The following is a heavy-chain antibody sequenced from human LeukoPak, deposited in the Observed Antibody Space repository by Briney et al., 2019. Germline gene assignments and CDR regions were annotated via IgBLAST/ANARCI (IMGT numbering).Heavy chain of an antibody. D-gene: IGHD6-19*01. V-gene: IGHV4-38-2*01. Sequence: SETLSLTCAVSGNSISNGFYWGWIRQPPGKGLEWTGSIYHSGSPYYNPSLKSRVTISVDTSKNQFSLKVNSVTAADTAVYYCARQDNFAVAGLFDYWGQGTLVTVSS. J-gene: IGHJ4*02. CDR1: GNSISNGFY. CDR3: ARQDNFAVAGLFDY. CDR2: IYHSGSP.